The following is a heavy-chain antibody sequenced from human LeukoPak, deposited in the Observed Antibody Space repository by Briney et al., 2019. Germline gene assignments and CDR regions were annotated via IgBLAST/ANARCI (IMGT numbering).Heavy chain of an antibody. CDR1: GFTFDDYG. CDR3: ARGLYYYDSSGHYYLGY. D-gene: IGHD3-22*01. CDR2: INWSGGST. J-gene: IGHJ4*02. V-gene: IGHV3-20*04. Sequence: GGSLRLSCAASGFTFDDYGMSWVRQAPGKGLEWVSGINWSGGSTGYADSVKGRFTISRDNAKNSLYLQMNSLRAEDTALYYCARGLYYYDSSGHYYLGYWGQGTLVTVSS.